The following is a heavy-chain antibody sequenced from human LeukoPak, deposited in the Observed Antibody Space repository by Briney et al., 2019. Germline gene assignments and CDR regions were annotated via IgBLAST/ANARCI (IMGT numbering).Heavy chain of an antibody. Sequence: PGGSLRLSCAASGFTFSTYGMHWVRQAPGKGLEWVAFIRYDGSNKYYADSVKGRFTISRDNSKNTLYLQMNSLRAEDTAVYYCAKAIKGNDAFDIWGQGTMVTVSS. CDR2: IRYDGSNK. CDR1: GFTFSTYG. V-gene: IGHV3-30*02. CDR3: AKAIKGNDAFDI. J-gene: IGHJ3*02. D-gene: IGHD3-9*01.